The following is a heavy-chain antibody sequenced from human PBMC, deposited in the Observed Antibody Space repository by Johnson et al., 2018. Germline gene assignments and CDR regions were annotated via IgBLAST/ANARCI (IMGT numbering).Heavy chain of an antibody. J-gene: IGHJ3*02. CDR2: IWYDGSNK. Sequence: VQLVETGGGVVQPGRSLRLSCAASGFTFSSYGMHWVRQAPGKGLEWVAIIWYDGSNKYYADSVKGRFTISKDNSKNTLYLQMNSLRAEDTAVYYCARHSGSYLVDIWGQGTMVIVAS. CDR1: GFTFSSYG. V-gene: IGHV3-33*01. D-gene: IGHD1-26*01. CDR3: ARHSGSYLVDI.